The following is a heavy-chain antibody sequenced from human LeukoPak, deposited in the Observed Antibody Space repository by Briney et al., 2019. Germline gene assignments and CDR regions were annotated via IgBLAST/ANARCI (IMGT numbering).Heavy chain of an antibody. J-gene: IGHJ4*02. CDR1: GGSISSSSYY. CDR2: IYYSGST. CDR3: ATPIRAKTRISSGWSR. V-gene: IGHV4-39*01. Sequence: SETLSLTCTVSGGSISSSSYYWGWIRQPPGTGLEWIGSIYYSGSTYYNPSLKSRVTISVDTSKNQFSLKLSSVTAADTAVYYCATPIRAKTRISSGWSRWGQGTLVTVSS. D-gene: IGHD6-19*01.